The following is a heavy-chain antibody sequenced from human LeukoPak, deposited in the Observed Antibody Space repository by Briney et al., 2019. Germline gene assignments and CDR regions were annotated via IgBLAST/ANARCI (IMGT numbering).Heavy chain of an antibody. Sequence: PGGSLRLSCAASGFTFSGFAMSWIRQAPGKGLECVSSISRSGESTFYADSVRGRFTISRDNSKNTVSLQMESLRAEDTALYYCAKDYAVGSIDYWGQGTLVTVSS. CDR1: GFTFSGFA. CDR2: ISRSGEST. J-gene: IGHJ4*02. CDR3: AKDYAVGSIDY. V-gene: IGHV3-23*01. D-gene: IGHD3-16*01.